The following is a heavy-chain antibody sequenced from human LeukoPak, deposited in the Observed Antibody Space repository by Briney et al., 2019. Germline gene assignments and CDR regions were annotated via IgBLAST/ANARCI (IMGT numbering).Heavy chain of an antibody. J-gene: IGHJ6*02. V-gene: IGHV3-30*18. Sequence: GGSLRLSCAASGFIFSSYGMPWVRQAPGKGLEWVAVISYDGSNKYYADSVKGRFTISRDNSKNTLYLQMNSLRAEDTAVYYCAKDRAYYYYYYGMDVWGQGTTVTVSS. CDR1: GFIFSSYG. CDR3: AKDRAYYYYYYGMDV. CDR2: ISYDGSNK.